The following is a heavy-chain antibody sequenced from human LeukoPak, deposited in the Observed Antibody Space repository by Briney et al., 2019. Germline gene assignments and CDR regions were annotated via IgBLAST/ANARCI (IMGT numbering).Heavy chain of an antibody. CDR2: VYYSGST. CDR3: ASPYFDY. V-gene: IGHV4-59*12. J-gene: IGHJ4*02. Sequence: SETLSLTCTVSGGSISTYFWSWIRQPPGKGLEWIGYVYYSGSTNYSPSLKSRVTISIDTSKNQFSLKLNSVTAADTAVYYCASPYFDYWGQGTLVTVSS. CDR1: GGSISTYF.